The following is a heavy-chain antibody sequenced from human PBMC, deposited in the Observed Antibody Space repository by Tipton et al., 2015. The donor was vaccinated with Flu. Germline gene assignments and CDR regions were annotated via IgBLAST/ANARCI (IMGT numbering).Heavy chain of an antibody. J-gene: IGHJ4*02. CDR3: ARHWDFYTRGLDF. Sequence: TLSLTCTVSSGSIRSTNYFCAWIRQPPGKRLELIGSIFPSGTTYYNPSLKSRVTISVDTSKSQFSLMLRSVTATDTAVYYCARHWDFYTRGLDFWGQGTLVTVSS. V-gene: IGHV4-39*01. CDR1: SGSIRSTNYF. CDR2: IFPSGTT. D-gene: IGHD2/OR15-2a*01.